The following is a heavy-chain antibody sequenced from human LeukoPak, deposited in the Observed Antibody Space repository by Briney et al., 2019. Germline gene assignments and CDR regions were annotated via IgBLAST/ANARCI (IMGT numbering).Heavy chain of an antibody. D-gene: IGHD5-12*01. CDR2: IHSDGRIT. CDR1: GFIFSNYW. V-gene: IGHV3-74*01. Sequence: GGSMRLSCAASGFIFSNYWMHWVRQAPGKVLVWVSKIHSDGRITGYAYSVKDRFTISRDNAKNTLYLQMNSLRAEDTAVFYCARGGVVAATDYGGQGTLVTVSS. J-gene: IGHJ4*02. CDR3: ARGGVVAATDY.